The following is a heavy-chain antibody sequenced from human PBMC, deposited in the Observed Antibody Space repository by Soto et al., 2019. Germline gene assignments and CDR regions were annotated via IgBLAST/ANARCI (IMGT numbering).Heavy chain of an antibody. CDR2: IFHSGST. Sequence: QVQLQESGPGLVTPSGTLSLTCAVSGGSISSSNWWSWVRQPPRKGLEWIGEIFHSGSTNYNPSLKSRVTISVDKSKNQFSLKLSSVTASDTAVYYCARYDVVVVAATPFGWFDPWGQGTLVTVSS. CDR1: GGSISSSNW. CDR3: ARYDVVVVAATPFGWFDP. J-gene: IGHJ5*02. D-gene: IGHD2-15*01. V-gene: IGHV4-4*02.